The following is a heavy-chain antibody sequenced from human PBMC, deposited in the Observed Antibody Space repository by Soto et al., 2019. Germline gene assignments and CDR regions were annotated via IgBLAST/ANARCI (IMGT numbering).Heavy chain of an antibody. CDR2: INPNSGGT. D-gene: IGHD6-6*01. Sequence: ASVKVSCKASGYTLTGYYMHWVRQAPGQGLEWMGWINPNSGGTNYAQKFQGRVTMTRDTSIRTAYMELSRLRSDDTAVYYCARVRGYSSSSDFDYLGLGTLVTVSS. V-gene: IGHV1-2*02. CDR1: GYTLTGYY. CDR3: ARVRGYSSSSDFDY. J-gene: IGHJ4*02.